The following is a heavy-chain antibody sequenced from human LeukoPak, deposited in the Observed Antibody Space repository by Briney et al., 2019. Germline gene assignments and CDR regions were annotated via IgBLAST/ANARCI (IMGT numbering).Heavy chain of an antibody. J-gene: IGHJ4*02. V-gene: IGHV1-69*13. CDR2: IIPMFGIA. D-gene: IGHD6-19*01. CDR1: GGTFSRYA. Sequence: SVKVSCKASGGTFSRYAISWVRQAPGQGLEWMGGIIPMFGIANYAQKFQGRVTITADESTSTAYMELSSLKSEDTAVYYCARDRPYTGGWRGFDYWGQGTLVTVSS. CDR3: ARDRPYTGGWRGFDY.